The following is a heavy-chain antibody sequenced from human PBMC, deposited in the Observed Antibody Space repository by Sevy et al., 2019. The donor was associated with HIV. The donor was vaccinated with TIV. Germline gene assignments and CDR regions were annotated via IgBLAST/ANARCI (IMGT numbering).Heavy chain of an antibody. D-gene: IGHD3-10*01. J-gene: IGHJ4*02. CDR3: TTDSKKRGLSVLLDY. Sequence: GGSLRLSCAASGFTFSNAWMSWVRQAPGKGLEWVGRIKSKTDGGTTDYAAPVEGRFTISRDDSKNTLYLQMNSLKTEDTAIYYCTTDSKKRGLSVLLDYWGQGTLVTVSS. CDR2: IKSKTDGGTT. V-gene: IGHV3-15*01. CDR1: GFTFSNAW.